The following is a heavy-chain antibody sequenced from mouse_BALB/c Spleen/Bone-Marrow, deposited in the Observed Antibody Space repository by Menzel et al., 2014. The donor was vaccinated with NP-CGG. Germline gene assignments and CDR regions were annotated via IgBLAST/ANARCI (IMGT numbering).Heavy chain of an antibody. CDR1: GYTFTSYV. V-gene: IGHV1-14*01. CDR2: INPYNDGT. Sequence: VQLQQSGPELVKPGASVKMSCKASGYTFTSYVMHWVKQKPGQGLEWIGNINPYNDGTKYNEKFKGKATLTSDKSSSTAYMELSSLTSEDSAVYYCARSRYGYDWYFDVWGAGTTVTVSS. J-gene: IGHJ1*01. D-gene: IGHD2-2*01. CDR3: ARSRYGYDWYFDV.